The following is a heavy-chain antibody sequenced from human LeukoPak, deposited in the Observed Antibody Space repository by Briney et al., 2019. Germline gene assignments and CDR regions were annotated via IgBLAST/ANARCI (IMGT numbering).Heavy chain of an antibody. CDR1: GFTFSSYA. V-gene: IGHV3-7*01. CDR3: ARTGYSSGWY. Sequence: GGSLRLSCAASGFTFSSYAMSWVRQAPGKGLEWVANIKQDGSEKYYVDSVKGRFTISRDNAKNSLYLQMNSLRAEDTAVYYCARTGYSSGWYWGQGTLVTVSS. J-gene: IGHJ4*02. D-gene: IGHD6-19*01. CDR2: IKQDGSEK.